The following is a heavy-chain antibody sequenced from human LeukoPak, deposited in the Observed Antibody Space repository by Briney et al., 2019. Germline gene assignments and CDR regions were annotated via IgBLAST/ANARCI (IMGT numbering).Heavy chain of an antibody. CDR1: GFTFSSHG. Sequence: PGGSLRLSCAASGFTFSSHGMNWVRQAPGKGVEWVSGISWNGGITYYADSVKGRFTIYRDKAKVTVYVQMNSRRPEDRAVYYCAKYDAWLQYGNWGRGTLVTVSS. CDR3: AKYDAWLQYGN. J-gene: IGHJ4*02. D-gene: IGHD5-24*01. V-gene: IGHV3-23*01. CDR2: ISWNGGIT.